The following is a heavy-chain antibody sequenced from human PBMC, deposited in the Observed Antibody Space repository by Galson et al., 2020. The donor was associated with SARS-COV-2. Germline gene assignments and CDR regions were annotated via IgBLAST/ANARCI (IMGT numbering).Heavy chain of an antibody. CDR1: GFTFSNYA. CDR2: ISSSGVNT. J-gene: IGHJ4*02. D-gene: IGHD6-13*01. Sequence: GGSLRLSCAASGFTFSNYAMNWDCQAPGKGLEWVSSISSSGVNTYYADSVKGRFTISRDNSKNILDLFMNSLRAEDSSIYYCAKDRSSPWPRHDNWGQGTQVTVSS. CDR3: AKDRSSPWPRHDN. V-gene: IGHV3-23*01.